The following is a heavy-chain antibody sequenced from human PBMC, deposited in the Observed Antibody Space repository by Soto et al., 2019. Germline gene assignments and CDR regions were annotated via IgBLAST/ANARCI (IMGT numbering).Heavy chain of an antibody. D-gene: IGHD2-15*01. Sequence: SVKVSCKASGGTFSSYAISWVRQAPGQGLEWMGGIIPIFGTANYAQTFQGRVTITADESTSTAYMELSSLRSEDTAVYYCARDSRFDCSGGSCYSLGWFDPWGQGTLVTVSS. V-gene: IGHV1-69*13. J-gene: IGHJ5*02. CDR3: ARDSRFDCSGGSCYSLGWFDP. CDR1: GGTFSSYA. CDR2: IIPIFGTA.